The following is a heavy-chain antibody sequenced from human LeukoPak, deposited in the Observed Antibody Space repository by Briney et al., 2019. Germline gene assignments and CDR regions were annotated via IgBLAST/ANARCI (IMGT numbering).Heavy chain of an antibody. CDR3: AREPSGVLGLDC. V-gene: IGHV3-30*04. D-gene: IGHD3-10*01. J-gene: IGHJ4*02. Sequence: PGGSLRLSCAASGFTFSTYAMHWVRQAPGKGLEWVAVISYDGSNKYYADSVKGRFTISRDNSKNTLYLQMNSLRAEDTAVYYCAREPSGVLGLDCWGQGTLVTVSS. CDR2: ISYDGSNK. CDR1: GFTFSTYA.